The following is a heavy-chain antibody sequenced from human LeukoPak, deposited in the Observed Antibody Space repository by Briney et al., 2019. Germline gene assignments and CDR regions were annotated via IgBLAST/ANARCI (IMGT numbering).Heavy chain of an antibody. V-gene: IGHV1-46*01. D-gene: IGHD3-22*01. CDR1: GHTFTSYY. CDR2: INPSGGST. CDR3: ARDRAGDDSSGYYSSYYFDY. Sequence: ASVKVSCKASGHTFTSYYMHWVRQAPGQGLEWMGIINPSGGSTSYAQKFQGRVTMTRDTSTSTVYMELSSLRSEDTAVYYCARDRAGDDSSGYYSSYYFDYWGQGTLVTVSS. J-gene: IGHJ4*02.